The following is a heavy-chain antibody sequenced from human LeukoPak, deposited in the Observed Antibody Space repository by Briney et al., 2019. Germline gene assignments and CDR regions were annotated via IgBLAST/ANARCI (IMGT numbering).Heavy chain of an antibody. CDR1: GFTFSSHW. CDR3: ARDRITGTTGYFDY. CDR2: INSDGSST. J-gene: IGHJ4*02. Sequence: GVSLRLSCAASGFTFSSHWMHWVRQAPGKGLVWVSRINSDGSSTSYADSVKGRFTISRDNAKNTLYLQMNSLRAEDTAVYYCARDRITGTTGYFDYWGQGTLVTVSS. D-gene: IGHD1-14*01. V-gene: IGHV3-74*01.